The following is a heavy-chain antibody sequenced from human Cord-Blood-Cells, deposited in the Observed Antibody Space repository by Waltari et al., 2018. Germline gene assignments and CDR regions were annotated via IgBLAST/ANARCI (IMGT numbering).Heavy chain of an antibody. CDR3: AKGNWHTLDY. CDR2: ISWDGGST. D-gene: IGHD1-1*01. Sequence: EVQLVESGGVVVQPGGSLRLSCAASGFTFDDYTMHWVRQAPGKGLELVSLISWDGGSTYYADSVKGRFTISRDNSKNSLYLQMNSLRTEDTALYYCAKGNWHTLDYWGQGTLVTVSS. J-gene: IGHJ4*02. V-gene: IGHV3-43*01. CDR1: GFTFDDYT.